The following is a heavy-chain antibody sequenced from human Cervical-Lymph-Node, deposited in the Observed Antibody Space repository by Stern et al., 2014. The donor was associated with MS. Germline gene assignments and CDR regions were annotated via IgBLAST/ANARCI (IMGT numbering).Heavy chain of an antibody. J-gene: IGHJ6*02. CDR1: GGTFSSYA. D-gene: IGHD6-6*01. Sequence: QVQLVQSGAEVKKPGSSVKVSCKASGGTFSSYAISWVRQAPGQGLEWMGGIIPIFGTANYAQKVQGRVTITADESTSTAYMELSSLRSEDTAVYYCARDPLSARTTYYYYGMDVWGQGTTVTVSS. V-gene: IGHV1-69*01. CDR2: IIPIFGTA. CDR3: ARDPLSARTTYYYYGMDV.